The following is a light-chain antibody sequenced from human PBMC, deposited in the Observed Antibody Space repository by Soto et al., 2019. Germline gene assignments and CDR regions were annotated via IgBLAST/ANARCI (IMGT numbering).Light chain of an antibody. CDR2: DAS. V-gene: IGKV3-11*01. CDR1: QSVSSY. Sequence: ENVFTQSPTTLSLSPGGRAPPSRRASQSVSSYLAWYQQKPGQAPRLLIYDASNRATGIPARFSGSGSGTDFTLTISSLEPEDFAVYYCQQRSNWPPWTFGQGTKVDIK. CDR3: QQRSNWPPWT. J-gene: IGKJ1*01.